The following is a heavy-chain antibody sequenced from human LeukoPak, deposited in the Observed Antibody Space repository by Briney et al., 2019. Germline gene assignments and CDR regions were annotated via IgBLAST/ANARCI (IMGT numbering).Heavy chain of an antibody. CDR3: ARDSSGAFDI. CDR2: INQDVSEM. V-gene: IGHV3-7*01. J-gene: IGHJ3*02. Sequence: GGSLRLSCAASRFTFSSYWMSWVRQAPGKGLEWVANINQDVSEMYYVDSVKGRFAISRDNANNLLYLKMNSLKTEDTAVYYCARDSSGAFDIWGQGTMVTVSS. CDR1: RFTFSSYW. D-gene: IGHD6-25*01.